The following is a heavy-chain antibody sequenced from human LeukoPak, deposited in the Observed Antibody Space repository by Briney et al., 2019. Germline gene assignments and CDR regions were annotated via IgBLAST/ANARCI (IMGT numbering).Heavy chain of an antibody. CDR1: GGSFSGYY. V-gene: IGHV4-34*01. Sequence: PSETLSLTCAGYGGSFSGYYWSWIRHPPGKGLEWLGKINHSGSTKIKRSVRSRVTISADTSKKQFSLKLSSVTAADTAVYYCARDLVSHSGTYYFDYWGQGTLVTVSS. D-gene: IGHD1-26*01. CDR3: ARDLVSHSGTYYFDY. J-gene: IGHJ4*02. CDR2: INHSGST.